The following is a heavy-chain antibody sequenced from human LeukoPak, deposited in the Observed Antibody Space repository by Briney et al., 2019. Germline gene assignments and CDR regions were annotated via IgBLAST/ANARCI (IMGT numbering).Heavy chain of an antibody. D-gene: IGHD3-10*01. CDR3: ARGPIYGSGSYFDY. CDR1: GYTFTSFD. V-gene: IGHV1-8*01. Sequence: GASVKVSCKASGYTFTSFDINWVRQATGQGLEGMGWMNPNSGNTGYAQKFQGRVTMTRDTSISTAYMELSSLRSEDTAVYYCARGPIYGSGSYFDYWGQGTLVTVSS. J-gene: IGHJ4*02. CDR2: MNPNSGNT.